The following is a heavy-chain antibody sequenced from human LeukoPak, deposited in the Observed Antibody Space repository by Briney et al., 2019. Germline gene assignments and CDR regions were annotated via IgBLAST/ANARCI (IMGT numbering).Heavy chain of an antibody. D-gene: IGHD3-10*01. CDR3: ARASLPVRGVIIPNYYYYYHMDV. Sequence: GASVKVSCKASGGTFSIYAISWVRQAPGQGVEWMGGIIPIFGTANYAQKFQGRVTITADESTSTAYMELSSLRSEDTAVYYCARASLPVRGVIIPNYYYYYHMDVWGKGTTVTISS. CDR2: IIPIFGTA. V-gene: IGHV1-69*13. J-gene: IGHJ6*03. CDR1: GGTFSIYA.